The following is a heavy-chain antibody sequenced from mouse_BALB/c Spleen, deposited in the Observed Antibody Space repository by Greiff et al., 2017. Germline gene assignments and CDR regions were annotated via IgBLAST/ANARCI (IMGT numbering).Heavy chain of an antibody. CDR2: IYPGSGNT. CDR1: GYTFTDYY. CDR3: ARGITTVVATDWYFDV. Sequence: VQLVESGPELVKPGASVKISCKASGYTFTDYYINWVKQKPGQGLEWIGWIYPGSGNTKYNEKFKGKATLTVDTSSSTAYMQLSSLTSEDTAVYFCARGITTVVATDWYFDVWGAGTTVTVSS. V-gene: IGHV1-84*02. J-gene: IGHJ1*01. D-gene: IGHD1-1*01.